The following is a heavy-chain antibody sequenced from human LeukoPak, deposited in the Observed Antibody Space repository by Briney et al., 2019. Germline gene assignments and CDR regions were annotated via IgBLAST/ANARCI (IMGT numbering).Heavy chain of an antibody. D-gene: IGHD6-13*01. CDR3: ARQAYSSNLGWFDP. V-gene: IGHV4-39*01. CDR1: GGSISSSTYY. Sequence: SETLSLTCTVSGGSISSSTYYWGWIRQPPGKGLEWIGSIYNSGSTYYNPSLKSRVTISVDTSKNQFSLKLSSVTAADTAVYYCARQAYSSNLGWFDPWGQGTLVTVSS. CDR2: IYNSGST. J-gene: IGHJ5*02.